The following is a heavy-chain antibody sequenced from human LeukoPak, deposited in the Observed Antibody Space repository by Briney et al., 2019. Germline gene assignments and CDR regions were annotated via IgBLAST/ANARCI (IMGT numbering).Heavy chain of an antibody. D-gene: IGHD2-2*01. CDR3: ARGSVVVSGAFDY. V-gene: IGHV1-18*01. CDR2: ISANNGNT. CDR1: GYSFTSCG. Sequence: ASVKVSCKASGYSFTSCGLNWVRQAPGQGLEWMGWISANNGNTKYAQKLQGRVTMTTDTSTSTAYMELLSLRSDDTAVYYCARGSVVVSGAFDYWGQGTLVTVSS. J-gene: IGHJ4*02.